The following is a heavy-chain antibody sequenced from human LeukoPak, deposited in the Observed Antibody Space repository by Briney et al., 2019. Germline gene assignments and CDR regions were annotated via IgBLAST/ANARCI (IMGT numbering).Heavy chain of an antibody. CDR3: ARKQWLAPNNWFDP. V-gene: IGHV4-59*12. CDR2: IYYSGST. CDR1: GDSISSNY. D-gene: IGHD6-19*01. Sequence: SETLSLTCTVSGDSISSNYWSWIRQPPGKGLEWIGYIYYSGSTNYNPSLKSRVTISVDTSKNQFSLKLSSVTAADTAVYYCARKQWLAPNNWFDPWGQGTLVTVSS. J-gene: IGHJ5*02.